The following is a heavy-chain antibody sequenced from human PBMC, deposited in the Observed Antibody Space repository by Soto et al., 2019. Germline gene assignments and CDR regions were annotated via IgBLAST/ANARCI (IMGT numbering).Heavy chain of an antibody. D-gene: IGHD6-13*01. CDR3: ARERGYSSSWPNLNYYYYYGMDV. V-gene: IGHV4-30-4*01. Sequence: SETLSLTCTVSGGSVSSGSYYWSWIRQPPGKGLEWIGYIYYSGSTYYNPSLKSRVTISVDTSKNQFSLKLSSVTAADTAVYYCARERGYSSSWPNLNYYYYYGMDVWGQGTTVTVSS. J-gene: IGHJ6*02. CDR2: IYYSGST. CDR1: GGSVSSGSYY.